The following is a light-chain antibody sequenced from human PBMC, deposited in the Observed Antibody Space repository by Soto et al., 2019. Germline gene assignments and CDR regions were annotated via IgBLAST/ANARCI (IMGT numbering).Light chain of an antibody. V-gene: IGLV2-14*01. CDR1: SSDVGGYNY. J-gene: IGLJ2*01. Sequence: QSALTQPASVSGSPGQSITISCTGTSSDVGGYNYVSWYQQHPGQAPKLMIYDVSNRPSGVSNRFSGSKSGNTASLTISGRQAEDEADYYCSSYTSSSTVVFGGGTKLTVL. CDR3: SSYTSSSTVV. CDR2: DVS.